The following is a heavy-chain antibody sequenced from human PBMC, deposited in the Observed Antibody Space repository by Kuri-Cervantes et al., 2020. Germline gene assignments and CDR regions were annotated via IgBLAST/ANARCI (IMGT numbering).Heavy chain of an antibody. CDR1: GGTFSNYA. J-gene: IGHJ4*02. D-gene: IGHD2-15*01. CDR2: IIPIFNTT. V-gene: IGHV1-69*13. Sequence: SVKVSCKASGGTFSNYAISWVRQAPGQGLEWMGGIIPIFNTTNYAQKFQGRVIITADEYMSTAYMELSSLRSEDTAVYYCARGGSPYCSGGXCYMFDYWGQGTLVTVSS. CDR3: ARGGSPYCSGGXCYMFDY.